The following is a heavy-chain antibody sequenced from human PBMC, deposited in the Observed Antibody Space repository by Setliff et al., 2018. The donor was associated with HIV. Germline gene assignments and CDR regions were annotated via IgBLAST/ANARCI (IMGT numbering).Heavy chain of an antibody. Sequence: GGSLRLSCATSEFTFSSYAMGWVRQAPERGLEWVSVIQSDGSRTSYSDSVRGRFTISRDNSKNTLFPEMSSLSADDTAVYYCAGSRGYFVQADWGQGTLVTVSS. CDR1: EFTFSSYA. CDR2: IQSDGSRT. D-gene: IGHD3-22*01. J-gene: IGHJ4*02. V-gene: IGHV3-23*03. CDR3: AGSRGYFVQAD.